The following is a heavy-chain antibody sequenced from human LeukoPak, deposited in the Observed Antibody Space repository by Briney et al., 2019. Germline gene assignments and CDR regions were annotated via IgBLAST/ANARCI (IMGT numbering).Heavy chain of an antibody. CDR2: ISDSGGS. D-gene: IGHD3-10*01. V-gene: IGHV4-61*01. CDR3: ARDPTGNNWFDP. CDR1: GGSVSSGISY. J-gene: IGHJ5*02. Sequence: PSETLSLTCSVSGGSVSSGISYWSWIRQPPGEGLEWIAYISDSGGSDYNPSLRGRVTISLDTSKNQFSLRLTSVTAADTAVYYCARDPTGNNWFDPWGQGTLVTVSS.